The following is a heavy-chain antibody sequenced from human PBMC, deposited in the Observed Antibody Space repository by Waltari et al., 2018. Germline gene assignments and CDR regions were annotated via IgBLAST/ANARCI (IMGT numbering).Heavy chain of an antibody. J-gene: IGHJ4*02. CDR1: GFHFSTYA. V-gene: IGHV3-23*01. D-gene: IGHD1-1*01. CDR2: ISDSGGDI. CDR3: AKDQSATTPRRWDY. Sequence: EVQLLESGGGLVQPGGSLRLSCEAAGFHFSTYALSWVRQVPGKGPGWVSSISDSGGDIYYADSVKGRFTISRDNSKDTVDLQMNSLRVEDTAVYYCAKDQSATTPRRWDYWGQGTVVSVSS.